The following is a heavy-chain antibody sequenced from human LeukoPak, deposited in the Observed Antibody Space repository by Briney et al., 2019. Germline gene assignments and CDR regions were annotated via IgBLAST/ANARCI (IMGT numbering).Heavy chain of an antibody. CDR3: AKDTSIGKYCTNGVCSPFDY. D-gene: IGHD2-8*01. V-gene: IGHV3-53*01. J-gene: IGHJ4*02. CDR2: ISDSGDYT. Sequence: GGSLRLSCAASGFTVSGTHMSWVRQAPGQGLEWVSVISDSGDYTSYADSVRGRFTISRDNSRNTLYLQMISLRPEDTAVYYCAKDTSIGKYCTNGVCSPFDYWGQGTLVTVSS. CDR1: GFTVSGTH.